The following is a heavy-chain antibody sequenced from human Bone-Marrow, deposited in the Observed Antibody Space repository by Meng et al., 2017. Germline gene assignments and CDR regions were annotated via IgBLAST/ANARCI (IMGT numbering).Heavy chain of an antibody. CDR3: AKSQGYCSSTSCHDAFDI. CDR1: GFTFDDYA. V-gene: IGHV3-9*01. D-gene: IGHD2-2*01. J-gene: IGHJ3*02. CDR2: IRWNSGSI. Sequence: GGSLRLSCAASGFTFDDYAMHWVRQAPGKGLEWVSGIRWNSGSIGYADSVKGRFTISRDNAKNSLYLQMNSLRAEDTALYYCAKSQGYCSSTSCHDAFDIWGQGIMVTVSS.